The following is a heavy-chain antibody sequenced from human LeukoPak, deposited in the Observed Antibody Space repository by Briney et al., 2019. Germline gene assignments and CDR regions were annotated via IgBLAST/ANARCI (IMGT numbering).Heavy chain of an antibody. CDR3: ARLLAL. CDR1: GGSFSGYY. CDR2: INHSRST. V-gene: IGHV4-34*01. D-gene: IGHD3-3*01. J-gene: IGHJ6*02. Sequence: SETLSLTCAVYGGSFSGYYWSWIRQPPGKGLEWIGEINHSRSTNYNPSLKSRVTISVDTSKNQFSLKLSSVTAADTAVYYCARLLALWGQGTTVTVSS.